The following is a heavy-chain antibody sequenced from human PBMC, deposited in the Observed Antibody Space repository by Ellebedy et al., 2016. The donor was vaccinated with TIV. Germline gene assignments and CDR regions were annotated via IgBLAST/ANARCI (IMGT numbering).Heavy chain of an antibody. Sequence: GESLKISCAASGFTFSDHYMDWVRQAPGKGREWVGRTRNKANSDTTEYAASVKGRFTISRDDSKNSLYLQMNSLKTEDTAIYYCIRGLSSGYKQAGDYWGQGILVTVSS. CDR1: GFTFSDHY. D-gene: IGHD5-12*01. J-gene: IGHJ4*02. CDR2: TRNKANSDTT. V-gene: IGHV3-72*01. CDR3: IRGLSSGYKQAGDY.